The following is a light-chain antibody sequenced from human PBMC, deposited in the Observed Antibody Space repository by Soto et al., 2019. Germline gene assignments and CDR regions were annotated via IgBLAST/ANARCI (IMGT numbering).Light chain of an antibody. J-gene: IGLJ3*02. V-gene: IGLV2-8*01. CDR1: SSDIGGYNS. CDR3: SSSAVTNSFVL. CDR2: EVN. Sequence: QSALTQPPSASGSPGQSVTISCTGTSSDIGGYNSVSWYQQHPGKAPKLMIYEVNKRPLGVPERVSGSKSGNTASLTVSGLQADDEADYDCSSSAVTNSFVLFGGGTKLTVL.